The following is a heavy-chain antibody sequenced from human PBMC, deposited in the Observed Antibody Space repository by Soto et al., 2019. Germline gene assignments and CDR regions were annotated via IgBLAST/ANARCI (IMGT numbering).Heavy chain of an antibody. D-gene: IGHD6-13*01. CDR1: GFTFSSYA. CDR3: AKASFHRRIAAAGTGYFDY. V-gene: IGHV3-23*01. CDR2: ISGSGGST. Sequence: GGSLRLSCAASGFTFSSYAMSWVRQAPGKGLEWVSAISGSGGSTYYADSVKGRFTISRDNSKNTLYLQMNSLRAEDTAVYYCAKASFHRRIAAAGTGYFDYWGQGTLVTVSS. J-gene: IGHJ4*02.